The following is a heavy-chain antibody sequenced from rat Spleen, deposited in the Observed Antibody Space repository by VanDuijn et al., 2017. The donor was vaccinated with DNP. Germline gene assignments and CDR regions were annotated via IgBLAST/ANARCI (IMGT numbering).Heavy chain of an antibody. Sequence: EVRLVESGGGLVQPGRSLKLSCAASGFTFSDYYMAWVRQAPTKGLEWVAYIRYDGDSAYYGDSVKGRFTISRDNAKSTLYLQMNSLRSEDMATYYCARHVLPLRVWDYWGQGVMVTVSS. CDR2: IRYDGDSA. D-gene: IGHD1-4*01. CDR3: ARHVLPLRVWDY. J-gene: IGHJ2*01. CDR1: GFTFSDYY. V-gene: IGHV5-22*01.